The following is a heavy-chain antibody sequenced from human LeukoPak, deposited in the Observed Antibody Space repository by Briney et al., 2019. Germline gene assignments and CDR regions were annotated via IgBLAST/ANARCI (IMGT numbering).Heavy chain of an antibody. Sequence: GGSLTLACAVAGFTFSDHYVDWVRQTPGKGLEWVGRTRNKINNYSTKYAASVQGRFTISRDDSKNSLYLQMNSLKTEDTAVYYCARVDYCSTTTCYRPWSVWGQGTTVTVSS. J-gene: IGHJ6*02. D-gene: IGHD2-2*01. CDR2: TRNKINNYST. CDR1: GFTFSDHY. CDR3: ARVDYCSTTTCYRPWSV. V-gene: IGHV3-72*01.